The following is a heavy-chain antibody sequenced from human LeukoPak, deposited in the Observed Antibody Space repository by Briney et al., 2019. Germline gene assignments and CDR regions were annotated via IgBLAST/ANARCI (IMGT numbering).Heavy chain of an antibody. J-gene: IGHJ4*02. CDR1: GGSISSYY. Sequence: SETLYLTCTVSGGSISSYYWSWIRQPAGKVLEWIGRIYTSVSTNYNPSLKSRVTMSVDTSKNQFSLKLSSVTAADTAVYYCARERRGMTYYYDSSGYFSYYFDYWGQGTLVTVSS. CDR3: ARERRGMTYYYDSSGYFSYYFDY. D-gene: IGHD3-22*01. CDR2: IYTSVST. V-gene: IGHV4-4*07.